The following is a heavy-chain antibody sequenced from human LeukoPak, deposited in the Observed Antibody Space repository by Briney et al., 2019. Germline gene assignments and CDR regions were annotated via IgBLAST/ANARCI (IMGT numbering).Heavy chain of an antibody. CDR3: TRENGALSPFGY. CDR2: VSLTGLP. Sequence: SGTLSLTCGVSGGSITRTNWWSWVRRPPGEGLEWIGEVSLTGLPNYTPSLSSRVIIALDTLKNHLSLNLSSVTAADTAVYYCTRENGALSPFGYWGQGTLVTVPS. CDR1: GGSITRTNW. D-gene: IGHD2-8*01. V-gene: IGHV4-4*02. J-gene: IGHJ4*02.